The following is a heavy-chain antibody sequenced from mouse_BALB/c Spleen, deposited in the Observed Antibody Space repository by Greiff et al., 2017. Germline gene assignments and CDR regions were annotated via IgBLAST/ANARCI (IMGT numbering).Heavy chain of an antibody. CDR3: ARGWDDAY. CDR1: GFNIKDTY. Sequence: EVQLQQSGAELVKPGASVKLSCTASGFNIKDTYMHWVKQRPEQGLEWIGRIDPANGNTKYDPKFQGKATITADTSSITAYLQLSSLTSEDTAVYYCARGWDDAYWGQGTLVTVSA. CDR2: IDPANGNT. D-gene: IGHD4-1*01. V-gene: IGHV14-3*02. J-gene: IGHJ3*01.